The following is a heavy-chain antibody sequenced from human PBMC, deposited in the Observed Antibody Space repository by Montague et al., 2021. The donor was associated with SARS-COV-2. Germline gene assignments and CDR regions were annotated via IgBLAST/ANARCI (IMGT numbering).Heavy chain of an antibody. CDR3: ARGDVEMATIKSGGPFYHFDY. D-gene: IGHD5-24*01. CDR2: IYYSGST. V-gene: IGHV4-59*13. J-gene: IGHJ4*02. CDR1: GGSISSYY. Sequence: SETLSLTCTISGGSISSYYWSWIRQPPGKGLEWIGYIYYSGSTNYNPSLKSPATISVDTSKNQFSLKLNSVTAADTAVYYCARGDVEMATIKSGGPFYHFDYWGQGTLVTVSS.